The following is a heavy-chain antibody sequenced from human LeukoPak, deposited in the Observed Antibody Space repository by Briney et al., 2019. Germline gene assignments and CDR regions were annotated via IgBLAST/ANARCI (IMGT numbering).Heavy chain of an antibody. Sequence: ASVKVSCKASGYTFTSYGISWVRQAPGQGLEWMGWISGYNGDTNYAQKLQGRVTMTTDTSTSTVYMELSSLRSEDTAVYYCARVPRYQPLPFDYWGQGTLVTVSS. CDR2: ISGYNGDT. CDR1: GYTFTSYG. V-gene: IGHV1-18*01. CDR3: ARVPRYQPLPFDY. J-gene: IGHJ4*02. D-gene: IGHD2-2*01.